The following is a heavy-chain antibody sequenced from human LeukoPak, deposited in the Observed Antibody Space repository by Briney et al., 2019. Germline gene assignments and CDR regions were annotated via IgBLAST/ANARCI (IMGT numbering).Heavy chain of an antibody. CDR3: ARGGYSSGWYRD. CDR2: VYSGGST. V-gene: IGHV3-53*01. Sequence: GGSLRLSCAASGFXVSTNYINWVRQAPGKGLEWVSVVYSGGSTYYADSVKGRFTISRDNSKNTLYLQMSSLRAEDTAVYYCARGGYSSGWYRDWGQGTLVTVSS. CDR1: GFXVSTNY. D-gene: IGHD6-19*01. J-gene: IGHJ4*02.